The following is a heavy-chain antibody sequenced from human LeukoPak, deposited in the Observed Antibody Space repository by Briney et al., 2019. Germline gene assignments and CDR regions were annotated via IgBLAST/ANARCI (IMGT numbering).Heavy chain of an antibody. Sequence: GSVKVSCKASGYTFTSYGISWVRQAPGQGLEWMGWISAYNGNTNYAQKLQGRVTMTTDTSTSTAYMELRSLRSDDTAVYYCARRATSGYSYGHQDYWGQGTLVTVSS. V-gene: IGHV1-18*01. J-gene: IGHJ4*02. CDR1: GYTFTSYG. D-gene: IGHD5-18*01. CDR3: ARRATSGYSYGHQDY. CDR2: ISAYNGNT.